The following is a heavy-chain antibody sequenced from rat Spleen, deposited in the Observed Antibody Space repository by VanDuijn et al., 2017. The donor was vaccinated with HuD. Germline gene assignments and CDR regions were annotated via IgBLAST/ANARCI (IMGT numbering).Heavy chain of an antibody. V-gene: IGHV5-20*01. Sequence: EVQLVESDGGLVQPGRSLKLSCAASGFTFSDYYMAWVRQAPTKGLEWVASITDTGGSTYYPDSVKGRFTISRDNAKRNLNLQMNSLRSEDTATYYCATSIAAIPHWFAYWGQGTLVTVSS. CDR3: ATSIAAIPHWFAY. J-gene: IGHJ3*01. D-gene: IGHD1-2*01. CDR1: GFTFSDYY. CDR2: ITDTGGST.